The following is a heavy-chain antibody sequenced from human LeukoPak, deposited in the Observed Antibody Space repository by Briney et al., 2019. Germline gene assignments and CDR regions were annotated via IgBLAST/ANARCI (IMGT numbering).Heavy chain of an antibody. Sequence: SETLSLTCTVSGGSISSSSYHWGWIRQPPGKGLEWIGSIYYSGSTYYNPSLKSRVTISVDTSKNQFSLKLSSVTAADTAEYYCARSSTTVITNYFDYWGQGTLVTVSS. V-gene: IGHV4-39*07. J-gene: IGHJ4*02. CDR1: GGSISSSSYH. CDR2: IYYSGST. CDR3: ARSSTTVITNYFDY. D-gene: IGHD4-11*01.